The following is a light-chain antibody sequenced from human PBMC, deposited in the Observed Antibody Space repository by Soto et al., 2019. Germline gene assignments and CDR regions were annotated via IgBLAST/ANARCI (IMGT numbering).Light chain of an antibody. V-gene: IGKV1-39*01. CDR1: QSISAY. CDR3: QESYSTPSVT. J-gene: IGKJ3*01. CDR2: AAS. Sequence: DIQITQSPSSMSASVGDTVTITCRASQSISAYLNWYQQKPGKDPKLLIYAASSLQSGVPSRFSGSGSGTDFTLTISSLQPEEFATYYCQESYSTPSVTFGPGTKVDIK.